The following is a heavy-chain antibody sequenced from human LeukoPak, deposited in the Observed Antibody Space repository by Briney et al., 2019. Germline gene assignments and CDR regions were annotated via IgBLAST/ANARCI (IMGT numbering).Heavy chain of an antibody. D-gene: IGHD2-2*01. V-gene: IGHV1-2*04. J-gene: IGHJ4*02. CDR1: YQTETGEY. CDR3: ARGRIVVVPAATPAYYFDY. Sequence: ASVKLSFNGYYQTETGEYRKCVHHAGRQRLKKKGWINPNSGGTNYAQKFQGWVTMTRDTSISTAYMELSRLRSDDTAVYYCARGRIVVVPAATPAYYFDYWGQGTLVTVSS. CDR2: INPNSGGT.